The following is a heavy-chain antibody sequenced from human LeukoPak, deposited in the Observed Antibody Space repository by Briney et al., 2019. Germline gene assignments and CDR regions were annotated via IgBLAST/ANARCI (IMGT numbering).Heavy chain of an antibody. D-gene: IGHD3-22*01. Sequence: KPGGSLRLSCAASGFTFSNAWMNWVRQAPGKGPEWVGRIKSKTDGGTTDYAAPVKGRFTISRDDSKNTLYLQMNSLKTEDTAVYYCTTSPYDSSGYYYGDYFDYWGQGTLVTVSS. V-gene: IGHV3-15*01. J-gene: IGHJ4*02. CDR1: GFTFSNAW. CDR3: TTSPYDSSGYYYGDYFDY. CDR2: IKSKTDGGTT.